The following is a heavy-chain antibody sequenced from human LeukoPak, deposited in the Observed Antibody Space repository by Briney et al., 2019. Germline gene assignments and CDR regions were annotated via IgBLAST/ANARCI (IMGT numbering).Heavy chain of an antibody. J-gene: IGHJ4*02. V-gene: IGHV3-23*01. Sequence: GGPLRLSCAASGFTFSSYGMSWLRHPPGQGQEWVSAISGSGGSTYYADSVKGRFTISRVNSKNTLYLQMNSLRAEDTAVYYCAKDIVVVVAATTDYWGQGTLVTVSS. D-gene: IGHD2-15*01. CDR3: AKDIVVVVAATTDY. CDR2: ISGSGGST. CDR1: GFTFSSYG.